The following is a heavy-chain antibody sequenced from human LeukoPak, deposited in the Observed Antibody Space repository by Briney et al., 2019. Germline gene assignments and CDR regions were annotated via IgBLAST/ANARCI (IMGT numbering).Heavy chain of an antibody. CDR3: AKGGGSYYLVAIDAFDV. CDR1: GFTFSSYW. J-gene: IGHJ3*01. D-gene: IGHD1-26*01. CDR2: INSDGSST. V-gene: IGHV3-74*01. Sequence: PGGSLRLSCAASGFTFSSYWMHWVRQAPGKGLVWVSRINSDGSSTSYADSVKGRFTISRDNAKNTLYLQMNSLRAEDTAVYYCAKGGGSYYLVAIDAFDVWGQGTMVTVSS.